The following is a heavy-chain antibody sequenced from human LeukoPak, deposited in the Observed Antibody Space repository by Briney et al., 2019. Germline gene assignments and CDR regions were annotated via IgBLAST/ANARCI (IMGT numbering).Heavy chain of an antibody. CDR1: GFTFSSYT. Sequence: GGSLRLSCAASGFTFSSYTMSWVRQAPGKGLEWVSAISGSGGSTYYADSVKGRFTISRDNSKNTLYLQMDSLRAEDTAVYYCAKSILLATFVSWGQGTLVTVSS. CDR3: AKSILLATFVS. J-gene: IGHJ4*02. V-gene: IGHV3-23*01. CDR2: ISGSGGST. D-gene: IGHD5-12*01.